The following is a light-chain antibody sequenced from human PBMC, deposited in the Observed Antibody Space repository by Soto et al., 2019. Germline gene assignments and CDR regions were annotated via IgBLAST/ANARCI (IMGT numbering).Light chain of an antibody. CDR2: RNN. CDR3: AAWDDSLSGVV. Sequence: QSVLTQPTSASGTPGQRVTIYCSGSSSNIGSNYVFWYQHLPGTAPKLLIYRNNQRPSGVPDRFSGSKSGTSASLAISGLRSEDETDYYCAAWDDSLSGVVFGGGTKLTVL. CDR1: SSNIGSNY. V-gene: IGLV1-47*01. J-gene: IGLJ2*01.